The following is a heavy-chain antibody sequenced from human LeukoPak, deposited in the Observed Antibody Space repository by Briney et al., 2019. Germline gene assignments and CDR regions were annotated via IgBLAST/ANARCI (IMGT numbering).Heavy chain of an antibody. CDR2: MNPNSGNT. J-gene: IGHJ4*02. V-gene: IGHV1-8*01. CDR1: GYTFTSYD. D-gene: IGHD1-26*01. Sequence: ASVNVSCKASGYTFTSYDINWVRQATGQGLEWMGWMNPNSGNTGYAQKFQGRVTMTRNTSISTAYMELSSLRSEDTAVYYCARGPRTLDGWEPYYFDYWGQGTLVTVSS. CDR3: ARGPRTLDGWEPYYFDY.